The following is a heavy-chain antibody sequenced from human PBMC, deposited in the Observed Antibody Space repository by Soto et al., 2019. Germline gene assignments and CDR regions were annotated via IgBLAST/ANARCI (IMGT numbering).Heavy chain of an antibody. J-gene: IGHJ4*02. CDR3: ARDRGSYALDY. Sequence: QVQLVQSGAEVKKPGASVKVSCKASGYTFTSYGISWVRQAPGQGLEWMGWISANNGNTNYAQKLQGRVTMTTDTSTXTAXMELXSXRSDDTAVYYCARDRGSYALDYWGQGTLVTVSS. D-gene: IGHD1-26*01. V-gene: IGHV1-18*01. CDR1: GYTFTSYG. CDR2: ISANNGNT.